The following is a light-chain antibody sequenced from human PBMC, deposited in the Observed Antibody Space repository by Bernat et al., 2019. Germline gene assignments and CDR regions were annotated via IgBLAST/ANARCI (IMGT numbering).Light chain of an antibody. CDR2: EVS. J-gene: IGLJ3*02. Sequence: QSALTQPASVSGSPGQSITISCTGTSSDVGSYNLVSWYQQHPGKAPKLMIYEVSKRPSGVSNRFSGSKSGNTSSLTISGLQAEDEAAYYWCSYAGSSRVFGGGTKRTVL. CDR1: SSDVGSYNL. V-gene: IGLV2-23*02. CDR3: CSYAGSSRV.